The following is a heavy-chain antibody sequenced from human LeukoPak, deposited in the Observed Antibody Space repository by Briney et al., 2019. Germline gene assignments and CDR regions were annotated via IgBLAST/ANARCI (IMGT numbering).Heavy chain of an antibody. Sequence: GGSLRLSCVASGFTFSSNGMSWVRQAPGKGLEWVSGISGSGDSPYYADSVKGRFTISRDNSKNTLYLQMNSLRAEDTAVYYCARGPSGYHNTGGQGTLVTVSS. D-gene: IGHD5-12*01. CDR2: ISGSGDSP. CDR1: GFTFSSNG. V-gene: IGHV3-23*01. CDR3: ARGPSGYHNT. J-gene: IGHJ4*02.